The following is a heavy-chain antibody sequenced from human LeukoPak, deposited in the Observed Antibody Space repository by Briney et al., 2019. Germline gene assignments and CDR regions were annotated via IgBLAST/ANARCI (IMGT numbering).Heavy chain of an antibody. J-gene: IGHJ4*02. D-gene: IGHD3-3*01. CDR2: IYPGDSDT. Sequence: GESLKISCKGSGYSFSIYWIGWVRQMPGKGLEWMGIIYPGDSDTRYSPSFQGQVTISADKSTSTAYLQWSSLKASDTAMYYCERVYDTFDWGQGTPVTVSS. CDR1: GYSFSIYW. CDR3: ERVYDTFD. V-gene: IGHV5-51*01.